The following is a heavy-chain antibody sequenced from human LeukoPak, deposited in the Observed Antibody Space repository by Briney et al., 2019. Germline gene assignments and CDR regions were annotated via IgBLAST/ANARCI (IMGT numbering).Heavy chain of an antibody. V-gene: IGHV1-8*01. J-gene: IGHJ6*02. CDR2: MNPNSGNT. CDR1: GYTFTSYD. Sequence: WASVKVSCKASGYTFTSYDINWVRQATGQGLGWMGWMNPNSGNTGYAQKFQGRVTMTRNTSISTAYMELSSLRSEDTAVYYCARDNSNYYDSSGYYRYYYYYGMDVWGQGTTVTVSS. D-gene: IGHD3-22*01. CDR3: ARDNSNYYDSSGYYRYYYYYGMDV.